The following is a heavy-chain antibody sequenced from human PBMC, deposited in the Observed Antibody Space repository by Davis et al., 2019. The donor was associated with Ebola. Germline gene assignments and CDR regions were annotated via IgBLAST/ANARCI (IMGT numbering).Heavy chain of an antibody. Sequence: SVPVSCQASRCTFRSYAISWVRQAPGQGLEWMGGIIPIFGTANYAQKFQGRVTITADKSTSTAYMELSSLRSEDTAVYYCARVVTMVRGVTYYYYGMDVWGQGTTVTVSS. J-gene: IGHJ6*02. CDR1: RCTFRSYA. V-gene: IGHV1-69*06. CDR2: IIPIFGTA. D-gene: IGHD3-10*01. CDR3: ARVVTMVRGVTYYYYGMDV.